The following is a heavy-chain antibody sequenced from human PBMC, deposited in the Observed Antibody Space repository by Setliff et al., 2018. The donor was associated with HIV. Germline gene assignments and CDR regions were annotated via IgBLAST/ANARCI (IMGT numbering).Heavy chain of an antibody. CDR3: ARGSYYCSPTTCFHNYFDP. CDR1: GGTFRGYA. Sequence: GASVKVSCKASGGTFRGYAISWVRQAPGQGLEWMGGIISIFGTENYAQRFQGRVTITEDESTNTAYMELRSLRSDDTAVYYCARGSYYCSPTTCFHNYFDPWGLGTLVTVSS. D-gene: IGHD2-2*01. J-gene: IGHJ5*02. V-gene: IGHV1-69*13. CDR2: IISIFGTE.